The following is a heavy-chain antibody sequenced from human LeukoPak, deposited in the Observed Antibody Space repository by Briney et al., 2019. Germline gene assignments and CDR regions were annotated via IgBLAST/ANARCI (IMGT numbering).Heavy chain of an antibody. CDR3: ASSNGYLDY. V-gene: IGHV3-48*01. Sequence: GGSLRLSCAVSGFTFSIYSMNWVRQAPGKGLEWLSYMTGSSDTIYYADSVKGRFTISRDSAKNSVYLQMNSLRADDTAVYYCASSNGYLDYWGQGTLVTVSA. D-gene: IGHD2-8*01. CDR2: MTGSSDTI. J-gene: IGHJ4*02. CDR1: GFTFSIYS.